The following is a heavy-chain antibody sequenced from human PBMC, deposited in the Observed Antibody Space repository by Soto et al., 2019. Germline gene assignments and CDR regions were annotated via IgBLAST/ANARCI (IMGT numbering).Heavy chain of an antibody. CDR2: IYYSGST. CDR1: GGSISSYY. V-gene: IGHV4-59*08. Sequence: SETLSLTCTVSGGSISSYYWSWIRQPPGKGLEWIGDIYYSGSTNYNPSLKSRVTISVDTSKNQFSLKLSSVTAADTAVYYCARRYSNYYYYFDYWGQGTLVTVSS. CDR3: ARRYSNYYYYFDY. D-gene: IGHD4-4*01. J-gene: IGHJ4*02.